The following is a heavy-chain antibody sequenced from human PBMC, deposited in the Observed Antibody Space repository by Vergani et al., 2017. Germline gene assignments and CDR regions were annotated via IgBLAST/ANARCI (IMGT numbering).Heavy chain of an antibody. V-gene: IGHV3-23*04. Sequence: VQLVESGGGVVQPGRSLRLSCAASGFTFSSYAMSWVRQAPGKGLEWVSGISGSGDRTNYADSVKGRFTISRDNSKNTLYLQINSLRAEDTAVYYCATWNYVDYWGQGTLVTVSS. J-gene: IGHJ4*02. CDR1: GFTFSSYA. CDR3: ATWNYVDY. CDR2: ISGSGDRT.